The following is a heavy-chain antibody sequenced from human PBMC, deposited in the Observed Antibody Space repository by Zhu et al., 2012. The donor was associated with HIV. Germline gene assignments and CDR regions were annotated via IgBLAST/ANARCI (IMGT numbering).Heavy chain of an antibody. Sequence: QVQLVESGGGVVQPGGSLRLSCAASGFTFSSYGMHWVRQAPGKGLEWVAFIRYDGSNKNYADSVKGRFTISRDISKNTLYLQMNSLRPEDTAVYYCAKDRTRTYGGGVFYYGMDVWGQGDHGSPSP. J-gene: IGHJ6*02. CDR1: GFTFSSYG. CDR3: AKDRTRTYGGGVFYYGMDV. D-gene: IGHD4-23*01. CDR2: IRYDGSNK. V-gene: IGHV3-30*02.